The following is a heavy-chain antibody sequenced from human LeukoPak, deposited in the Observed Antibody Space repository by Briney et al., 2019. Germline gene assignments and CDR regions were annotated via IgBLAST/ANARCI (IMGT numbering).Heavy chain of an antibody. J-gene: IGHJ5*02. D-gene: IGHD3-22*01. CDR3: ARDGYYDNRWGFDP. CDR2: IIPIFGTA. CDR1: GGTFSSYA. V-gene: IGHV1-69*13. Sequence: SVKVSCKASGGTFSSYAISWVRQAPGQGLEWMGGIIPIFGTANYAQKFQGRVTITADESTSTAYMELSSLRSEDTAVYYCARDGYYDNRWGFDPWGQGTLVTVSS.